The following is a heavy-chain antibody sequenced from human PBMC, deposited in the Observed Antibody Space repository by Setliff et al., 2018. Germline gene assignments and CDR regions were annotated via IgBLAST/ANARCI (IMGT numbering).Heavy chain of an antibody. CDR3: ARERGDIVTTTSYYYYLDV. CDR2: IIPIFGTT. V-gene: IGHV1-69*05. CDR1: GGTFSNYD. Sequence: SVKVSCKASGGTFSNYDISWVRQAPGQGLEWMGGIIPIFGTTNYAQRFQGRVTIITDESTSTAYMELSSLRSEDTAVYYCARERGDIVTTTSYYYYLDVWGKGTTVTVSS. D-gene: IGHD5-12*01. J-gene: IGHJ6*03.